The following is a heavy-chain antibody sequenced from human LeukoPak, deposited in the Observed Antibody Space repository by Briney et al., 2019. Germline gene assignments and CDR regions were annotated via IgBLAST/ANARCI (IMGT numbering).Heavy chain of an antibody. CDR2: ISGSSRSI. Sequence: GGSLRLSCAASGFTFSTYSMIWVRQAPGKGLEWLSYISGSSRSIYYADSVKGRFTISRDSAENSLYLQMNSLRAEDTAVYYCARGGFYCGGDCYVDYWGQGTLVTVSS. V-gene: IGHV3-48*01. D-gene: IGHD2-21*02. J-gene: IGHJ4*02. CDR1: GFTFSTYS. CDR3: ARGGFYCGGDCYVDY.